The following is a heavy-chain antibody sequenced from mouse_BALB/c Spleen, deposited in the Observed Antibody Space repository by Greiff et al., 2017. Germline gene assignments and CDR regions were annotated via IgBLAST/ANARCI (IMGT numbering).Heavy chain of an antibody. V-gene: IGHV5-6-5*01. D-gene: IGHD1-1*01. CDR2: ISSGGST. Sequence: EVMLVESGGGLVKPGGSLKLSCAASGFTFSSYAMSWVRQTPEKRLEWVASISSGGSTYYPDSVKGRFTISRDNARNILYLQMSSLRSEDTAMDYCARCPEDYGSSYVFDYWGQGTTLTVSS. J-gene: IGHJ2*01. CDR3: ARCPEDYGSSYVFDY. CDR1: GFTFSSYA.